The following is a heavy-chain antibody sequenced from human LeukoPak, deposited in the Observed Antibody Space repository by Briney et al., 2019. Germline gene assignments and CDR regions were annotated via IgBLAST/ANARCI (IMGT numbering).Heavy chain of an antibody. CDR3: ARAAPVAGTRNDAFDI. V-gene: IGHV1-2*02. J-gene: IGHJ3*02. D-gene: IGHD6-19*01. Sequence: ASVKVSCKASGDTFTGYYMHWVRQAPGQGLEWMGWINPNSGGTNYAQKFQGRVTMTRDTSISTAYMELSRLRSDDTAVYYCARAAPVAGTRNDAFDIWGQGTMVTLSS. CDR1: GDTFTGYY. CDR2: INPNSGGT.